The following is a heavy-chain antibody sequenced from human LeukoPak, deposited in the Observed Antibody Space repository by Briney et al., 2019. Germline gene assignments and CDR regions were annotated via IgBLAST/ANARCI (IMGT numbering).Heavy chain of an antibody. Sequence: SETLSLTCTVSGGSVSSGSYYWSWIRQPPGKGLEWIGYIYYSGSTNYNPSLKSRVTISVDTSKNQFSLKLNSVTAADTVVYYCATTPYYYDSSGYYYYWGQGTLVTVSS. CDR1: GGSVSSGSYY. CDR2: IYYSGST. CDR3: ATTPYYYDSSGYYYY. J-gene: IGHJ4*02. D-gene: IGHD3-22*01. V-gene: IGHV4-61*01.